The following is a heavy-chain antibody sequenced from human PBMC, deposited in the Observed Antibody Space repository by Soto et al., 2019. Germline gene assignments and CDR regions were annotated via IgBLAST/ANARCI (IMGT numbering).Heavy chain of an antibody. J-gene: IGHJ5*02. V-gene: IGHV4-59*01. D-gene: IGHD3-10*01. Sequence: QVQLQESGPGLVKPSETLSLTCSVSGGSISSYYWSWIRQPPGKGLEWIGYIYYGGNTNYNPSLKSRVTISEDTSKNQFSLKLRSVTTADTAVYYCARKLWFNEPSYSFDPWGQGTLVTVSS. CDR1: GGSISSYY. CDR3: ARKLWFNEPSYSFDP. CDR2: IYYGGNT.